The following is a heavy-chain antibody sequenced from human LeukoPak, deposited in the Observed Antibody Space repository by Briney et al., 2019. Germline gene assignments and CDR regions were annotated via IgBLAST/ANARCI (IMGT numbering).Heavy chain of an antibody. D-gene: IGHD3-10*01. V-gene: IGHV1-24*01. CDR2: FDPEDGET. CDR1: GYTLTELS. Sequence: GASVKVSCKVSGYTLTELSMHWVRQAPGKGLEWMGGFDPEDGETIYAQKFQGRVTVTEDTSTDTAYMELSSLRSEDTAVYYCATDRNPIWFGPIWGQGTMVTVSS. J-gene: IGHJ3*02. CDR3: ATDRNPIWFGPI.